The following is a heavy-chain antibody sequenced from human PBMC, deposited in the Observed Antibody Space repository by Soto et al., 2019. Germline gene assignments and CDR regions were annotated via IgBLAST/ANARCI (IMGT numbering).Heavy chain of an antibody. CDR2: INWNGGST. D-gene: IGHD3-16*01. V-gene: IGHV3-20*04. Sequence: EVQLVESGGGVVRPGGSLRLSCAASGFTFDDYGMSWVHQAPGKGLEWVSGINWNGGSTVYADSVKGRFTISRDNAKNSLYLQVNSLRAEDTALYYCARAEKNYAYVPMDVWGQGTTVTVSS. CDR3: ARAEKNYAYVPMDV. J-gene: IGHJ6*02. CDR1: GFTFDDYG.